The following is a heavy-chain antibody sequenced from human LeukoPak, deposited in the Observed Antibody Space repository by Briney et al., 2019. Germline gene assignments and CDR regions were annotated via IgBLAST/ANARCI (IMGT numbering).Heavy chain of an antibody. J-gene: IGHJ4*02. CDR2: IKEDGSEI. V-gene: IGHV3-7*01. CDR3: ARDRGYSSFDY. D-gene: IGHD4-23*01. Sequence: GGSLRLSCEASAFTFSSYWMSWVRQAPGKGLEWVANIKEDGSEINYVDSVKGRFTISRDNAKNSLFLQMNSLRVEDTAVYYCARDRGYSSFDYWGQGTLVTVSS. CDR1: AFTFSSYW.